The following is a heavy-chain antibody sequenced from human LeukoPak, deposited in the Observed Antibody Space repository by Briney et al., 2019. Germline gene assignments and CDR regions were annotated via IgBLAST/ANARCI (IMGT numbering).Heavy chain of an antibody. CDR1: GGSIXXSSYY. CDR2: IYYSGRT. D-gene: IGHD3-22*01. Sequence: GGSIXXSSYYWGWVRQPPGRGGEWVGSIYYSGRTYYNPSLKSRVTIYVDTYKKQYSRKRRHVDAAGRAVDCCARVGGITMIVVLITDAFDIWGQGTMVAVSS. J-gene: IGHJ3*02. CDR3: ARVGGITMIVVLITDAFDI. V-gene: IGHV4-39*01.